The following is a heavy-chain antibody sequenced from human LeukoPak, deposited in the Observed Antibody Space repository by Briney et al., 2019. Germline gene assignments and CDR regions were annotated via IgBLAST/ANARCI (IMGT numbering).Heavy chain of an antibody. D-gene: IGHD6-6*01. CDR1: GFTFSSYW. V-gene: IGHV3-74*01. CDR2: INSDGSST. CDR3: ARGILSIAARPLDY. J-gene: IGHJ4*02. Sequence: GGSLRLSCAASGFTFSSYWMHWVRHAPGKGLVWVSGINSDGSSTSYADSVKGRFTISRDNAKNTLYLQMNSLRAEDTAVYYCARGILSIAARPLDYWGQGTLVTVSS.